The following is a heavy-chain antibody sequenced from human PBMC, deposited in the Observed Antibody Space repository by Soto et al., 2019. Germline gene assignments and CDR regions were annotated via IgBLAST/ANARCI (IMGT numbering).Heavy chain of an antibody. CDR1: GFTFSSYA. J-gene: IGHJ3*02. V-gene: IGHV3-23*01. CDR3: ANSPRQWLLLPGDAFDI. Sequence: GGSLRLSCAASGFTFSSYAMSWVRQAPGKGLEWVSAISGSGGSTYYADSVKGRFTISRDNSKNTLYLQMNSLRAEDTAVNYCANSPRQWLLLPGDAFDIWGQGTMVTVSS. D-gene: IGHD3-22*01. CDR2: ISGSGGST.